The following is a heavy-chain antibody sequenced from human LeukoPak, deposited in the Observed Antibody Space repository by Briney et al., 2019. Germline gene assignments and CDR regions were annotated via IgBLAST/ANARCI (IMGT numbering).Heavy chain of an antibody. CDR1: GFTVSSNY. V-gene: IGHV3-66*01. Sequence: PGGSLRLSCAASGFTVSSNYMSWVRQAPGKGLEWVSVIYSGGSTYYADSVKGRFTISRDNSKNTLYLQMNSLRAEDTAVYYCARGLLLWFGEVGAFDIWGQGTMATVSS. D-gene: IGHD3-10*01. J-gene: IGHJ3*02. CDR3: ARGLLLWFGEVGAFDI. CDR2: IYSGGST.